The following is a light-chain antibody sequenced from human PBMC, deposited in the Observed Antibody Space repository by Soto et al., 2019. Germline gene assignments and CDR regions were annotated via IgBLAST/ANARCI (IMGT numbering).Light chain of an antibody. CDR3: SSYDGVSTYV. Sequence: QSVLTQPASVSGSPGQSITISCTGTSGDIGGYNLVSWYQQHPGKAPKLIIYEGSKRPSGVSNRFSGSKSGNTASLTISGLQAEDEADYHCSSYDGVSTYVFGVGTKVTVL. CDR1: SGDIGGYNL. CDR2: EGS. J-gene: IGLJ1*01. V-gene: IGLV2-23*01.